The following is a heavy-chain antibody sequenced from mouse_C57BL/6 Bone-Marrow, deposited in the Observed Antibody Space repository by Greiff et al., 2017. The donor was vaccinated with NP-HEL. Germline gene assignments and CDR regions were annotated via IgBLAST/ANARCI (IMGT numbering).Heavy chain of an antibody. CDR1: GYSIISGYY. J-gene: IGHJ3*01. D-gene: IGHD2-5*01. CDR2: ISYDGSN. Sequence: EVQLKESGPGLVKPSQSLSLTCSVTGYSIISGYYWNWIRQFPGNKLEWMGYISYDGSNNYNPSLKNRISITRDTSKNQFFLKLNSVTTEDTATYYCARRAYSNFAYWGQGTLVTVSA. V-gene: IGHV3-6*01. CDR3: ARRAYSNFAY.